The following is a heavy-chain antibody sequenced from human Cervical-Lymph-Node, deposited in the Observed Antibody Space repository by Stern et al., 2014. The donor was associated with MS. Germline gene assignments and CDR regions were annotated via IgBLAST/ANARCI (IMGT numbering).Heavy chain of an antibody. CDR1: GASISTTGYY. Sequence: QVQLQESGPGLVKPSQTLSLTCTVSGASISTTGYYWTWIRQHPGKGLEWIAYIHYSGSTYYNPSLKSRGTISVDTSKTQFSLRLSSVTAADTALYYCARSDRLWGSFDYWGQGSLVTVSS. V-gene: IGHV4-31*03. CDR3: ARSDRLWGSFDY. D-gene: IGHD3-16*01. CDR2: IHYSGST. J-gene: IGHJ4*02.